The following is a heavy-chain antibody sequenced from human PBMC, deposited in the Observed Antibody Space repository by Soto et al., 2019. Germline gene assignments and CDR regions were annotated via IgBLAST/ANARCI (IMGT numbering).Heavy chain of an antibody. CDR2: ISYSGST. Sequence: SETLSLTCTVSGGSISSDSYYWGWIRQSPEKGLEWIASISYSGSTYYNPTLKSRLIISVDTSKSQFSLKLNSMTAADTAVYYCARHNYGSGITYFDYWGLGTLVTVSS. J-gene: IGHJ4*02. CDR3: ARHNYGSGITYFDY. CDR1: GGSISSDSYY. V-gene: IGHV4-39*01. D-gene: IGHD3-10*01.